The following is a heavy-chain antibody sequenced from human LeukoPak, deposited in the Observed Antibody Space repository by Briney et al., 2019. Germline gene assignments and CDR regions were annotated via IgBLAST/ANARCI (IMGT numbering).Heavy chain of an antibody. CDR1: GFTFNNYA. V-gene: IGHV3-23*01. Sequence: LPGGSLRPSCAASGFTFNNYAMTWVRQAPGKGLEWVSTISDSVSGGSTYYADSVKGRFTISRDNSKNTLYLQMNSLRAEDTAVYYCAKDRTGYSYGYFLSPWGQGTLVTVSS. CDR2: ISDSVSGGST. CDR3: AKDRTGYSYGYFLSP. D-gene: IGHD5-18*01. J-gene: IGHJ5*02.